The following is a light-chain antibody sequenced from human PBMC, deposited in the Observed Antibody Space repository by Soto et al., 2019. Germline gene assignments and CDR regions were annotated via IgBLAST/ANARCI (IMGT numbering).Light chain of an antibody. CDR3: QQYYDWPLVT. J-gene: IGKJ4*01. Sequence: EIVMTQSPATLSVSPGERATLSCRASQSVSSNLAWYQQKPGQAPRLLIFGASTRATGIPARFSGSGSGTKFTLSVSSLQSEDFAVYYCQQYYDWPLVTFGGGTRVDI. CDR2: GAS. CDR1: QSVSSN. V-gene: IGKV3-15*01.